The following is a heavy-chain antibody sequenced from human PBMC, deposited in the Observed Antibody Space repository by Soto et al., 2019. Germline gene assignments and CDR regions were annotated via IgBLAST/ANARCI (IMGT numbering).Heavy chain of an antibody. D-gene: IGHD2-21*01. CDR2: IKQDRSEK. CDR3: ARGGDDFCDC. Sequence: GGSLRLSCAASGFTLSSYWMSWVSQAPGKGLEWVANIKQDRSEKYYVDSVNGRFTISRDNAKNSLYLQMNSLRAEDTAVYYCARGGDDFCDCWGEGTPVTVCS. V-gene: IGHV3-7*04. J-gene: IGHJ4*02. CDR1: GFTLSSYW.